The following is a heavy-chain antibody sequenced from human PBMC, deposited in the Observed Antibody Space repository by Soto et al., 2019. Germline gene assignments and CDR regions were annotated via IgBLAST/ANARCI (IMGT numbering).Heavy chain of an antibody. V-gene: IGHV3-23*01. D-gene: IGHD6-13*01. J-gene: IGHJ4*02. CDR2: ISGSGGST. CDR3: AKLDVPFILPIAAAGLYYFGY. CDR1: GFTFSSYA. Sequence: PGGSLTLSCAASGFTFSSYAMSWVRQAPGKGREWVSAISGSGGSTYYADSVKGRVTISRDNSKNTLYLQMNSLRAEDTAVYYCAKLDVPFILPIAAAGLYYFGYWGQGTLVTVSS.